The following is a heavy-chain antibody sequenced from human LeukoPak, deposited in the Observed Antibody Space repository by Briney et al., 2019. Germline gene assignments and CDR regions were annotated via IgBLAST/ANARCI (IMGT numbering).Heavy chain of an antibody. CDR3: AKDMGADSSGRFDY. V-gene: IGHV3-9*01. CDR2: ISWNSGSI. D-gene: IGHD6-19*01. J-gene: IGHJ4*02. CDR1: GFTFDDYA. Sequence: PGRSLRLSCAASGFTFDDYAMHWVRQAPGKGLEWVSGISWNSGSIGYADSVKGRFTISRDNAKNSLYLQMNSLRAEDTALYYCAKDMGADSSGRFDYWGQGTLVTVSS.